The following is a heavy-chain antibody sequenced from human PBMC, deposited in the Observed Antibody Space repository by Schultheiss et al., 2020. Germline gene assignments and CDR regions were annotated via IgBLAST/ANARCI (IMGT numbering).Heavy chain of an antibody. CDR3: VKRQGDYGRAFEY. J-gene: IGHJ4*02. Sequence: SLKISCEASGFAFSFHEMNWVRQAPGKGLEWVSGISWNSGSIGYADSVKGRFTISRDNAKNSLYLQMSSLRAEDTAVYYCVKRQGDYGRAFEYWGQGTLVTVSS. CDR2: ISWNSGSI. V-gene: IGHV3-9*01. D-gene: IGHD4-17*01. CDR1: GFAFSFHE.